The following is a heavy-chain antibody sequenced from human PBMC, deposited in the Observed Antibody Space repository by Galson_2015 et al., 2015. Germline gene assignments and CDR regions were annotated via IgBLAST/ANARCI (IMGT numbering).Heavy chain of an antibody. CDR3: AKGRRIAVATTQFDY. CDR2: LSANGGNT. D-gene: IGHD6-19*01. J-gene: IGHJ4*02. V-gene: IGHV3-23*01. Sequence: SLRLSCAASGFTFSIYAMTWVRHTPGKGLEWVSALSANGGNTYYADSVKGRFTISRDNSKNTLFLQMNSLRAEDTAMYYCAKGRRIAVATTQFDYWGQGILVTVSS. CDR1: GFTFSIYA.